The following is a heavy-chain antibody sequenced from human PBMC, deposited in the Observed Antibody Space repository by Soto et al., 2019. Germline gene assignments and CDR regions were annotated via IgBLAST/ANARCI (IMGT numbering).Heavy chain of an antibody. Sequence: QVQLVQSGAEVKRPGASVRISCKASGYTFTTYYIHWVRQAPGQGLEWMGIIDPSGGAPTYAQNFPGGITMTRDTSANLSYLTLSSLRSDDTAVYYCARGPYDTAAYYAFWGQGTLVTVSS. V-gene: IGHV1-46*01. CDR1: GYTFTTYY. D-gene: IGHD3-22*01. CDR2: IDPSGGAP. J-gene: IGHJ4*02. CDR3: ARGPYDTAAYYAF.